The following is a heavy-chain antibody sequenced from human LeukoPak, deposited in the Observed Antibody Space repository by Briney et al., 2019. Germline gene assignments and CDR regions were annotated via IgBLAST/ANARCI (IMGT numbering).Heavy chain of an antibody. CDR3: AIDRDKDDVDY. Sequence: GGSLRLSCTASGFTFSTYAMNWVRQAPGRGLEWVSSISVSGGATYYAGSVKGRFTISRDNSKNTLYLQMNSLRAEDTAIYYCAIDRDKDDVDYWGQGTLVTVSS. V-gene: IGHV3-23*01. J-gene: IGHJ4*02. D-gene: IGHD3-9*01. CDR1: GFTFSTYA. CDR2: ISVSGGAT.